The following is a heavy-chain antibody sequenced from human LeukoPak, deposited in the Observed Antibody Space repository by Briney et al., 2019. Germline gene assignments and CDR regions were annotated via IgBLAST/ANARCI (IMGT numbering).Heavy chain of an antibody. CDR1: XXXXXXXY. CDR2: INPNSGGT. V-gene: IGHV1-2*02. Sequence: ASVXVXXXXXXXXXXXXYXXWVRQAPGQGLEWMGWINPNSGGTNYAQKFQGRVTMTRDTSISTAYMELSRLRSDDTAVYYCARSPNDYYDSSGPTTGFDYWGQGTLVTVSS. CDR3: ARSPNDYYDSSGPTTGFDY. J-gene: IGHJ4*02. D-gene: IGHD3-22*01.